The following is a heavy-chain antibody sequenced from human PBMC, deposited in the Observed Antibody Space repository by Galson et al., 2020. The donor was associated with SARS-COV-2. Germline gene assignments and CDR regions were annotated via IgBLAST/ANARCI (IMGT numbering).Heavy chain of an antibody. V-gene: IGHV1-2*04. D-gene: IGHD2-2*01. J-gene: IGHJ6*03. Sequence: ASVKVSCKASGYTFTGYYMHWVRQAPGQGLEWMGWINPNSGGTTYAQKFQGWVTMTRDTSISTAYMELSRLRSDDTAVYYCARESSSRDGDYYYYMDVWGKGTTVTVSS. CDR2: INPNSGGT. CDR3: ARESSSRDGDYYYYMDV. CDR1: GYTFTGYY.